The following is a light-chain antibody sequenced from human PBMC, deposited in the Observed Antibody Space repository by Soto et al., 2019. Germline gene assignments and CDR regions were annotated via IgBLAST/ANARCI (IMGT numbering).Light chain of an antibody. J-gene: IGKJ4*01. CDR3: QQYDNLPLT. CDR1: QDISDY. V-gene: IGKV1-33*01. CDR2: DAS. Sequence: DIQMTQSPSSLSASVGDRVTITCQASQDISDYVKWYQQKPGKPPKVLIYDASNVEAGVPSRFSGSGSGTDFSFTISSLQPEDIATYYCQQYDNLPLTFGGGTKGDIK.